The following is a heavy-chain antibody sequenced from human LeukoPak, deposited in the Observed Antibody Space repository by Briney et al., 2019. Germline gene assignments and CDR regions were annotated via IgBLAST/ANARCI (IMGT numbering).Heavy chain of an antibody. V-gene: IGHV4-39*07. J-gene: IGHJ6*03. CDR1: GYSISSSSYH. D-gene: IGHD3-22*01. CDR3: ARGVYDSSGYYTKGYYYYYYMDV. Sequence: SETLSLTCAVSGYSISSSSYHWGWIRQPPGKGLEWIGRIYTSGSTNYNPSLKSRVTMSVDTSKNQFSLKLSSVTAADTAVYYCARGVYDSSGYYTKGYYYYYYMDVWGKGPTATISS. CDR2: IYTSGST.